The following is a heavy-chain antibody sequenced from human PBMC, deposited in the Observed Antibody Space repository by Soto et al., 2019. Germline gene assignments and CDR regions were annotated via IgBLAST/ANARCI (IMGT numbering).Heavy chain of an antibody. J-gene: IGHJ4*02. V-gene: IGHV4-59*01. Sequence: PSETLSLTCTVSGGSISSYYWSWIRQPPGKGLEWIGYIYYSGSTNYNPSLKSRVTISVDTSKNQFSLKLSSVTAADTAVYYCARGHYPGGRAAGSVDYWGQGTLVTVSS. D-gene: IGHD6-13*01. CDR1: GGSISSYY. CDR3: ARGHYPGGRAAGSVDY. CDR2: IYYSGST.